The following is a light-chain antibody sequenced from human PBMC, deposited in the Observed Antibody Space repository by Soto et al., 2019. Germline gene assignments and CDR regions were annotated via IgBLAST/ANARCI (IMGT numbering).Light chain of an antibody. Sequence: ETVVTQSPVTLSVSPGERATLSCRASQHIGSNLAWYQQKPGQAPRLLIYGASTRATGIPGRFSGSGYGTEFTLTISSLQSEDFAVYYCQQYNDWRTFGQGTKVEIK. V-gene: IGKV3-15*01. CDR3: QQYNDWRT. J-gene: IGKJ2*01. CDR1: QHIGSN. CDR2: GAS.